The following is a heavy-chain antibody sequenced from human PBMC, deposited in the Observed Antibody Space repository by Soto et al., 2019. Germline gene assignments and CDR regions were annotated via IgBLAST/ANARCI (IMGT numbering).Heavy chain of an antibody. Sequence: LRLSCAASGFSFSDSWMDWVRQAPGKGPEWVANIKEDGSEKNYVDSVKGRFTISRDNAKNSLYLQMNSLRAEDTAVYYCASLGRHGWGQGTTVTVS. D-gene: IGHD3-16*01. J-gene: IGHJ6*02. V-gene: IGHV3-7*01. CDR3: ASLGRHG. CDR2: IKEDGSEK. CDR1: GFSFSDSW.